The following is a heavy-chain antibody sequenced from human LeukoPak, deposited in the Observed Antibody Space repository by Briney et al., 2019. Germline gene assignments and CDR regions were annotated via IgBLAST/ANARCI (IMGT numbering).Heavy chain of an antibody. CDR3: AKDRPTVYSSSWLHFLDS. D-gene: IGHD6-13*01. CDR2: ISGSGGST. V-gene: IGHV3-23*01. Sequence: PGGSLRLSCAASGFTFSSYGMSWVRQAPGKGLEWVSAISGSGGSTYNADSVKGRFIISRDNSKNTLYLQMNSLRADDTAVYFCAKDRPTVYSSSWLHFLDSWGQGTLVTVSS. J-gene: IGHJ4*02. CDR1: GFTFSSYG.